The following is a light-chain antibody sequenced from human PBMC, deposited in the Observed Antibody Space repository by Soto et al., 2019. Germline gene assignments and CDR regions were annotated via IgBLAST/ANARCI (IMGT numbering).Light chain of an antibody. CDR3: MQHLEAPWT. J-gene: IGKJ1*01. CDR2: LGF. V-gene: IGKV2-28*01. Sequence: EIVMTQSPPSLSVTPGEPASISCRSSQSLLHSNGFQYLDWYLQKPGQSPQLLIYLGFNRDSGGTDRFNGSGSGTDFTMKNSRVESDDVGLYVCMQHLEAPWTFGQGTKVEIK. CDR1: QSLLHSNGFQY.